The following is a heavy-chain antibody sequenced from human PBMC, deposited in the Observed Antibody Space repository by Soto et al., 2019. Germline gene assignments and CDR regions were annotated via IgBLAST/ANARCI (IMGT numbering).Heavy chain of an antibody. CDR2: IYWDDDK. CDR1: GFSLSTSGVG. V-gene: IGHV2-5*02. D-gene: IGHD3-10*01. J-gene: IGHJ4*02. CDR3: AHILLRFGELADFDY. Sequence: QITLKESGPTLVKPTQTLTLTCTFSGFSLSTSGVGVGWIRQPPGKALEWLALIYWDDDKRYSPSLKIRLTITKDTSKNQVGITMTNMDPLYTATYYCAHILLRFGELADFDYWGQGTLVTVSS.